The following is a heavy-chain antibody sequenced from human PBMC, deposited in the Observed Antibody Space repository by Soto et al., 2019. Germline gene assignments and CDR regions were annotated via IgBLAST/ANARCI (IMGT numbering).Heavy chain of an antibody. D-gene: IGHD4-4*01. Sequence: VQLVESGGGVIHPGKSLRLSCTASGSTFPNYPMHWVRQAPDKGLEWVAVISHDGVTKKSADSVKGRFTISRDNSRNTLYLQMNSLRIEDTAMYYCVRGGYSSSWERLDPWGQGTLVTVSS. CDR1: GSTFPNYP. V-gene: IGHV3-30-3*01. J-gene: IGHJ5*02. CDR2: ISHDGVTK. CDR3: VRGGYSSSWERLDP.